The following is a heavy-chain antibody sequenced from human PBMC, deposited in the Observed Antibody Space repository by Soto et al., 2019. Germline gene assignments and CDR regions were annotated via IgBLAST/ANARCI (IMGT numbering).Heavy chain of an antibody. V-gene: IGHV1-18*01. J-gene: IGHJ6*02. CDR1: GYTFTSYG. D-gene: IGHD3-10*01. Sequence: ASVKVSCKASGYTFTSYGISWVRQAPGQGLEWMGWISAYNGNTNYAQKLQGRVTMTTDKSTSTAYMELRSLRSDDTAVYYCARDRGFGELYHYYYYGMDVWGQGTTVTVSS. CDR3: ARDRGFGELYHYYYYGMDV. CDR2: ISAYNGNT.